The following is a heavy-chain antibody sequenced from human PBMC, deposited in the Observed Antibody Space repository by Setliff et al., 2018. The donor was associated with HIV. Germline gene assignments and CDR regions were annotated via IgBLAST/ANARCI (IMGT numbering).Heavy chain of an antibody. Sequence: SETLSLTCSVSGDSISSSSYYRGWIRQPPGKGLEWIGSIYYSGSTYYNPSLNSRVTISVDASKNQFSLKLSSVTAADTAVYYCASLPPLYDSSGYYFDYWGQGTLVTVSS. CDR3: ASLPPLYDSSGYYFDY. J-gene: IGHJ4*02. V-gene: IGHV4-39*01. CDR2: IYYSGST. CDR1: GDSISSSSYY. D-gene: IGHD3-22*01.